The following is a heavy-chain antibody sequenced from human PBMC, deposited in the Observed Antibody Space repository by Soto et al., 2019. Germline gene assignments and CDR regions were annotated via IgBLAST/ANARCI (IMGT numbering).Heavy chain of an antibody. CDR1: GGSISSGGYS. D-gene: IGHD6-6*01. J-gene: IGHJ4*02. CDR3: AGGIAARPLGY. Sequence: QLQLQESGSGLVKPSQTLSLTCAVSGGSISSGGYSWSWIRQPPGKGLEWIGYIYHSGSTYYNPSRKGRVTISVDRSKNQFSLRLSYVTAADTAVYYCAGGIAARPLGYWGQGTLVTVSS. CDR2: IYHSGST. V-gene: IGHV4-30-2*01.